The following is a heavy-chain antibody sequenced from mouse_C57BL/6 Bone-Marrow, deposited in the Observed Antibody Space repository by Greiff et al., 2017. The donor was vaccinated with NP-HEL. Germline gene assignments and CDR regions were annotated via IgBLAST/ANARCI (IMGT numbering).Heavy chain of an antibody. CDR3: ARRHYDGSTYSYYFDY. D-gene: IGHD1-1*01. V-gene: IGHV1-14*01. CDR2: IYPYNDGT. J-gene: IGHJ2*01. Sequence: VQLQQSGPELVKPGAPVKMSCKASGYTFTSYVMHWVKKKPGQGLEWIGYIYPYNDGTKYIEKFKGKASLTSDNASSTACMELSRLTSEDSAVYYCARRHYDGSTYSYYFDYWGQGTTLTVSS. CDR1: GYTFTSYV.